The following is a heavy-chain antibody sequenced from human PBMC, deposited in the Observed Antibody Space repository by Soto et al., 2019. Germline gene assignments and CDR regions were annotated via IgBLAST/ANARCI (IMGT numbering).Heavy chain of an antibody. Sequence: QVQLQESGPGLVKPLGTLSLTCTVSGGSLSNYYWSWIRQPAGKGLEWIGHIYTTGNTIYTPSLKSRVTMSFDTAKNQFALRLRSVTAAETAVYYCAREGVFSYAYDFDFWGQGTLVTVSS. CDR3: AREGVFSYAYDFDF. D-gene: IGHD3-16*01. J-gene: IGHJ4*02. CDR1: GGSLSNYY. V-gene: IGHV4-4*07. CDR2: IYTTGNT.